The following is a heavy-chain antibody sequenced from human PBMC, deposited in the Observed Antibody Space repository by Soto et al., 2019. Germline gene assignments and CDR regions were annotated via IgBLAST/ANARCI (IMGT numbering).Heavy chain of an antibody. CDR1: GGSFSGYY. D-gene: IGHD3-3*01. CDR2: INHSGST. CDR3: ARGYFWSGYFDI. Sequence: SETLSLTCAVYGGSFSGYYWSWIRQPPGKRLEWIGEINHSGSTNYNPSLKSRVTISVDTSKNQFSLKLSSVTAADTAVYYCARGYFWSGYFDIWGQGTMDAVSS. J-gene: IGHJ3*02. V-gene: IGHV4-34*01.